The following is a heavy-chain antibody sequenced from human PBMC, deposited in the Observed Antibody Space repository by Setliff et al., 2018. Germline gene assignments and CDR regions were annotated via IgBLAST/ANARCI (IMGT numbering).Heavy chain of an antibody. J-gene: IGHJ4*02. CDR1: GFSLSTSGMC. D-gene: IGHD5-18*01. CDR2: IDWDDDK. Sequence: GSGPTLVNPTQTLTLTCTFSGFSLSTSGMCVSWIRQPPGKALEWLARIDWDDDKYYSTSLKTRLTISKDTSKNQVVLTMTNMDPVDTATYYCAHRRGGYSFFDYWGQGTLVTVS. CDR3: AHRRGGYSFFDY. V-gene: IGHV2-70*12.